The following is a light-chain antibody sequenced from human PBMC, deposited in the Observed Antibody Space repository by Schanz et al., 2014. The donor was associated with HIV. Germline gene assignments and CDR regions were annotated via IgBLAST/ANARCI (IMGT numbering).Light chain of an antibody. V-gene: IGLV1-51*01. J-gene: IGLJ3*02. Sequence: QSVLTQPPSVSAAPGQKVTISCSGIGSNIGNNYVSWYQQLPGTAPKLLIYDNNKRPSGIPDRFSGSKSGTSATLGITGLQTGDEADYYCGTWDSSLSAGGVFGGGTKLTVL. CDR2: DNN. CDR3: GTWDSSLSAGGV. CDR1: GSNIGNNY.